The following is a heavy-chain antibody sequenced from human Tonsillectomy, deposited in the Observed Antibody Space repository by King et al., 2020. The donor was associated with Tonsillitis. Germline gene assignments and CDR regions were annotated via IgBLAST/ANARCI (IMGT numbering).Heavy chain of an antibody. J-gene: IGHJ5*02. CDR3: ATDAGGWKLVHWFDP. V-gene: IGHV3-15*07. CDR2: IKSKTDGGTV. D-gene: IGHD3-16*01. CDR1: GFTFTNAW. Sequence: VQLVESGGGLVKPGGSLRLSCAASGFTFTNAWMNWVRQAPGKGLEWVGRIKSKTDGGTVDYAAPVKDRFTISRDDSKNTLYLQMNSLKTEDTAVYYCATDAGGWKLVHWFDPWGQGTLVTVSS.